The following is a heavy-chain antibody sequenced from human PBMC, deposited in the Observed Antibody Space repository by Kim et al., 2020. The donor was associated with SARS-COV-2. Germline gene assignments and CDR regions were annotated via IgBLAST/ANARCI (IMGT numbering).Heavy chain of an antibody. Sequence: GGSLRLSCAASGFTFSSYAMSWVRQAPGKGLEWVSAITGNGGTTYYADSVMGRFTIFRDNSKDTFYLQMNSLRAEDTAVYYCAKTPGGYTYGRFYFDYW. V-gene: IGHV3-23*01. CDR2: ITGNGGTT. CDR3: AKTPGGYTYGRFYFDY. D-gene: IGHD5-18*01. J-gene: IGHJ4*01. CDR1: GFTFSSYA.